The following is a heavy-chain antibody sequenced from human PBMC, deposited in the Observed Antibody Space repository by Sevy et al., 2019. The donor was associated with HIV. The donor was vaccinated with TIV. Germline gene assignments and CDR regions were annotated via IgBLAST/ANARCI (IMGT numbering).Heavy chain of an antibody. CDR2: ISYDGSNK. CDR1: GFTFSSYD. J-gene: IGHJ6*03. D-gene: IGHD3-16*01. CDR3: ARVALTFGGDPYDKHYFMDV. V-gene: IGHV3-30*03. Sequence: GGSLRLSCAAPGFTFSSYDMHWVRQAPGKGLEWVAVISYDGSNKFYLDSVKGGFTISRDNSKSTLYLELSSPRAEDTAGYYCARVALTFGGDPYDKHYFMDVWGKGTTVTVSS.